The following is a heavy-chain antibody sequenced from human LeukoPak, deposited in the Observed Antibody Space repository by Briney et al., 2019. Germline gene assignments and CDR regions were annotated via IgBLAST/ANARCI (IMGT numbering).Heavy chain of an antibody. J-gene: IGHJ6*02. CDR2: ITSGSSYI. CDR3: AKDAIPGSYYHLGYYGMDV. V-gene: IGHV3-21*04. Sequence: PGGSLRLSCAASGFTFSSDSMNWVRQAPGKGLEWVSSITSGSSYIYYADSVKGRFTISRDNAKNSLYLQMNSLRAEDTAVYYCAKDAIPGSYYHLGYYGMDVWGQGTTVTVSS. CDR1: GFTFSSDS. D-gene: IGHD1-26*01.